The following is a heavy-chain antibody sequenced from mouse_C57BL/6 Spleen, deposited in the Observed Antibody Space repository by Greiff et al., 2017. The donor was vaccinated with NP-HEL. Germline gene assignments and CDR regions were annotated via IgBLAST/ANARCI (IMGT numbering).Heavy chain of an antibody. Sequence: VQLQQSGAELARPGASVKLSCKASGYTFTSYGISWVKQRPGQGLEWIGEIYPRSGNTYYNEKFKGKATLTADKSSSTAYMELRSLTSEDSAVYFCARLGDYGGFADWGKGTLVTVSA. V-gene: IGHV1-81*01. J-gene: IGHJ3*01. CDR2: IYPRSGNT. CDR3: ARLGDYGGFAD. D-gene: IGHD2-4*01. CDR1: GYTFTSYG.